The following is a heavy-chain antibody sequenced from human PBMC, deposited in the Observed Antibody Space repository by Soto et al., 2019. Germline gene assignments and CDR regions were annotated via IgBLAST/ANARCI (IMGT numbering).Heavy chain of an antibody. CDR1: GFTFSSYA. V-gene: IGHV3-23*01. J-gene: IGHJ6*02. CDR3: ARYYYGSGSSLLYYYYYGMDV. Sequence: GGSLRLSCAASGFTFSSYAMSWVRQAPGKGLEWVSAISGSGGSTYYADSVKGRFTISRDNSKNTLYLQMNSLRAEDTAVYYCARYYYGSGSSLLYYYYYGMDVWGQGTTVTVSS. D-gene: IGHD3-10*01. CDR2: ISGSGGST.